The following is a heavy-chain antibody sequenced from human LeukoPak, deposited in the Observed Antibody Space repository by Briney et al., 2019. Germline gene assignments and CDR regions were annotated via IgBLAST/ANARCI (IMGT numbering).Heavy chain of an antibody. Sequence: SQTLSLTCTVSGGSISSGSYYWSWIRQPAGKGLEWIGRIYTSGSTNYNPSLKSRVTISVDTSKNQFSLKLSSVTAADTAVYYCARVVGALWFGEKFDYWGQGTLVTVSS. D-gene: IGHD3-10*01. CDR3: ARVVGALWFGEKFDY. J-gene: IGHJ4*02. CDR2: IYTSGST. V-gene: IGHV4-61*02. CDR1: GGSISSGSYY.